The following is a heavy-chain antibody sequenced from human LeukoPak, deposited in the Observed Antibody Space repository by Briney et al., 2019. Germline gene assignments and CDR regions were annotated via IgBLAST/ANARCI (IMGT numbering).Heavy chain of an antibody. CDR2: IYYSGST. CDR3: ARGDDYGDTYYFDY. J-gene: IGHJ4*02. CDR1: GGSISSYY. Sequence: SETLSLTCTVSGGSISSYYWSWIRQPPGKGLEWIGYIYYSGSTNYNPSPKSRVTISVDTSKNQFSLKLSSVTAADTAVYYCARGDDYGDTYYFDYWGQGTLVTVSS. V-gene: IGHV4-59*01. D-gene: IGHD4-17*01.